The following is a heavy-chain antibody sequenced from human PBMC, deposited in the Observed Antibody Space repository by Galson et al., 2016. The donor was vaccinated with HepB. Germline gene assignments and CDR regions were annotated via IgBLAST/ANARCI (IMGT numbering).Heavy chain of an antibody. CDR1: GFVFSNFG. CDR2: ISTRRTT. V-gene: IGHV3-23*01. Sequence: SLRLSCAASGFVFSNFGLSWVRQAPGKGLEWVASISTRRTTYYSDSVQGRFTISRDNSNNTRYLQMNGLRAEDTAVYYCAKERLVRRIFDHWGQETLLTVSS. D-gene: IGHD1-1*01. CDR3: AKERLVRRIFDH. J-gene: IGHJ4*02.